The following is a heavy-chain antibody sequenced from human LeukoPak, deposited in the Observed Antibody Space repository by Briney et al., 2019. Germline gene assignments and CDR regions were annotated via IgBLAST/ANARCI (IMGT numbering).Heavy chain of an antibody. V-gene: IGHV3-13*01. Sequence: GGSLRLSCAASGFTFSSYDMHWVRQATGKGLEWVSAIGTAGDTYYPGSVKGRFTISRENAKNSSYLQMNSLRAGDTAVYYCARVRKYSGYYSWYFDLWGRGTLVTVSS. CDR1: GFTFSSYD. CDR2: IGTAGDT. J-gene: IGHJ2*01. D-gene: IGHD5-12*01. CDR3: ARVRKYSGYYSWYFDL.